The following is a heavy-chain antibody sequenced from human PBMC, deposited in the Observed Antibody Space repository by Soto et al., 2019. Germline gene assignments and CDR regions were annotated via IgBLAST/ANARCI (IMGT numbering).Heavy chain of an antibody. Sequence: QVQLVESGGGVVQPGRSLRLSCAASGFAFCSYAMHWVRQAPGKGLEWVAVISYDGSNKYYADSVKGRFTISRDNSKNTLYLQMNSLRAEDTAVYYCARDLSGSGDWGQGTLVTDSS. CDR1: GFAFCSYA. J-gene: IGHJ4*02. CDR3: ARDLSGSGD. CDR2: ISYDGSNK. D-gene: IGHD3-10*01. V-gene: IGHV3-30-3*01.